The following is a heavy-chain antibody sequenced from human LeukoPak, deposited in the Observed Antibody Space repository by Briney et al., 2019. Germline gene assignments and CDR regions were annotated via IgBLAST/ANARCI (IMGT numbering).Heavy chain of an antibody. D-gene: IGHD1-26*01. CDR3: ARGGGSYSDFVY. Sequence: PGGSLRLSCAASGFTFSSYAMHWVRQAPGKGLEWVSSISSSSSYIYYADSVKGRFTISRDNAKNSLYLQMNSLRAEDTAVYYCARGGGSYSDFVYWGQGTLVTVSS. CDR1: GFTFSSYA. CDR2: ISSSSSYI. J-gene: IGHJ4*02. V-gene: IGHV3-21*01.